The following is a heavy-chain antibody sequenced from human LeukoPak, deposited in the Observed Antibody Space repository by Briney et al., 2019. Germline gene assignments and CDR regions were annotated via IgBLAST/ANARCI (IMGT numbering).Heavy chain of an antibody. CDR2: IYYSGST. Sequence: SETLSLTCTVSGGSISSSSCYWGWIRQPPGKGLEWIGSIYYSGSTYYNPSLKSRVTISVDTSKNQFSLKLSSVTAADTAVYYCARHSSSGYYRTPLDYWGQGTLVTVSS. CDR3: ARHSSSGYYRTPLDY. J-gene: IGHJ4*02. V-gene: IGHV4-39*01. D-gene: IGHD3-22*01. CDR1: GGSISSSSCY.